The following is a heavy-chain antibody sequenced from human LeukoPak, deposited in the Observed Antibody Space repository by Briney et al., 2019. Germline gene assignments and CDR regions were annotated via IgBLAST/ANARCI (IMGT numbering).Heavy chain of an antibody. D-gene: IGHD3-22*01. V-gene: IGHV1-2*04. Sequence: GATVKVSCKASGYTFTGYYMHWVRQAPGQGLEWMGWINPNSGGTNYAQKFQGWVTMTRDTSISTAYMELSRLRSDDTAVYYCARSPGYYYDSSGYSGLYWGQGTLVTVSS. CDR2: INPNSGGT. CDR3: ARSPGYYYDSSGYSGLY. J-gene: IGHJ4*02. CDR1: GYTFTGYY.